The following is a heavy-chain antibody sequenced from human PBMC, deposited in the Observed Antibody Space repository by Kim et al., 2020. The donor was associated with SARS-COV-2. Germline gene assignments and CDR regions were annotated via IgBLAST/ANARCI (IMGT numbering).Heavy chain of an antibody. J-gene: IGHJ4*02. CDR1: GYTFTSYD. Sequence: ASVKVSCKASGYTFTSYDINWVRQATGQGLEWMGWMNPNSGNTGYAQKFQGRVTMTRNTSISTAYMELSSLRSEDTAVYYCARGRQYSVLRYFDWGSPDLIDYWGQGTLVTVSS. V-gene: IGHV1-8*01. D-gene: IGHD3-9*01. CDR2: MNPNSGNT. CDR3: ARGRQYSVLRYFDWGSPDLIDY.